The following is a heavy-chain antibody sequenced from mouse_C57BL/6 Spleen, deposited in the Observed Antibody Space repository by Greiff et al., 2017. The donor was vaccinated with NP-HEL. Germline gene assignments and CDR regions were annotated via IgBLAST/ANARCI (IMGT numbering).Heavy chain of an antibody. D-gene: IGHD2-4*01. J-gene: IGHJ4*01. Sequence: EVQLVESGGGLVKPGGSLKLSCAASGFTFSDYGMHWVRQAPEKGLEWVAYISSGSSTIYYADTVKGRFTISRDNAKNTLFLQMTSLRSEDTAMYYCARNGITTRYYAMDYWGQGTSVTVSS. CDR2: ISSGSSTI. CDR1: GFTFSDYG. V-gene: IGHV5-17*01. CDR3: ARNGITTRYYAMDY.